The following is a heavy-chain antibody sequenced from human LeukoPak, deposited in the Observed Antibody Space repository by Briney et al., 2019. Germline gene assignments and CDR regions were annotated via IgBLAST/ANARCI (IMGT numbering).Heavy chain of an antibody. Sequence: PGRSLRLSCAASGFTFSSYAMHWVRQAPGKGLEWVAVISYDGSNIYYADSVKGRFTISRDNSKNTLYLQMNSLRAEDTAVYYCARGSIAVAGLDYWGQGTLVTVSS. J-gene: IGHJ4*02. D-gene: IGHD6-19*01. V-gene: IGHV3-30-3*01. CDR2: ISYDGSNI. CDR1: GFTFSSYA. CDR3: ARGSIAVAGLDY.